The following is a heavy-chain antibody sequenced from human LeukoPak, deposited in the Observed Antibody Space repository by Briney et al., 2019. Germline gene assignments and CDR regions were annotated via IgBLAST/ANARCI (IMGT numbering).Heavy chain of an antibody. CDR1: GYPFTSYV. V-gene: IGHV1-18*01. Sequence: APVKGSFKASGYPFTSYVISWVRPAPGKGLEWMGWINAYNGNTNYSQKLQGRVTMTTDTSTSTDYMELRSLRSDDTAVYCSARAATADYWFDPWGQGTLVTVSS. CDR2: INAYNGNT. J-gene: IGHJ5*02. D-gene: IGHD5-24*01. CDR3: ARAATADYWFDP.